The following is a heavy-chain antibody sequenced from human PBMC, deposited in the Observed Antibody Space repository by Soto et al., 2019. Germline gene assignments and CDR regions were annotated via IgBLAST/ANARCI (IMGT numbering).Heavy chain of an antibody. D-gene: IGHD2-15*01. J-gene: IGHJ4*02. CDR2: ISYSGST. Sequence: QVQLQESGPGLVKPSQTLSLTCTVSGGSISSGNYYWSWIRQPPGKGLEWLGFISYSGSTYYSTSLKRRVTISVDTSKSQFSLNLSFVTAADTAVYYCATMGTPATGLYFFDYWGQGSLVTVSS. CDR3: ATMGTPATGLYFFDY. CDR1: GGSISSGNYY. V-gene: IGHV4-30-4*01.